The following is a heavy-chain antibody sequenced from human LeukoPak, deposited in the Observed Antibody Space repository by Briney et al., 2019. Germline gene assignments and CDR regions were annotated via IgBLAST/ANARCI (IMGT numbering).Heavy chain of an antibody. Sequence: VASVKVSCKASGGTSSTYAISWVRQAPGQGLEWMGRVVPILDIANYAQKFQGRVTITADTFTSTAYMELSSLKSEDTAVYYCARDAALETYSDYGMDVWGQGTTVTVSS. CDR1: GGTSSTYA. V-gene: IGHV1-69*04. CDR2: VVPILDIA. D-gene: IGHD3-3*01. CDR3: ARDAALETYSDYGMDV. J-gene: IGHJ6*02.